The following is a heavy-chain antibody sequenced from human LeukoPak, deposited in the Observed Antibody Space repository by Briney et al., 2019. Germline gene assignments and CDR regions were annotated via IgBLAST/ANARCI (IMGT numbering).Heavy chain of an antibody. V-gene: IGHV4-34*01. CDR3: ARGRGLTPIPLLLDY. D-gene: IGHD3-10*01. CDR2: INHSGST. CDR1: GGSFSGYY. Sequence: PSETLSLTCAVYGGSFSGYYWSWIRQPPGKGLEWIGEINHSGSTNYNPSLKSRVTISVDTSKNQFSLKLSSVTAADTAVYYCARGRGLTPIPLLLDYWGQGTLVTVSS. J-gene: IGHJ4*02.